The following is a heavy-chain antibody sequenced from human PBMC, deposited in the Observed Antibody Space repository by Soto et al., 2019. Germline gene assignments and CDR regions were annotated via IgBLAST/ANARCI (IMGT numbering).Heavy chain of an antibody. V-gene: IGHV1-69*01. Sequence: QVQLVQSGAEVKKPGSSVKVSCKTSGGTFSSYAVSWVRQAPRQGLEWMGGIIPIFGTANYAQKFQGRVTITADESTSTAYMELSSLRSEDTALYYCARNYDFWSGFYFDYWGQGTLVTVSS. J-gene: IGHJ4*02. CDR1: GGTFSSYA. CDR2: IIPIFGTA. D-gene: IGHD3-3*01. CDR3: ARNYDFWSGFYFDY.